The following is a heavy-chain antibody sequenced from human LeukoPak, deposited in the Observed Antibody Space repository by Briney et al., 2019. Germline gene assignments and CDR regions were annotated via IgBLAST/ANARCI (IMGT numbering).Heavy chain of an antibody. CDR1: GFTFSDYA. D-gene: IGHD4-17*01. J-gene: IGHJ4*02. CDR3: AKSVESAVTTNPYFDY. V-gene: IGHV3-23*01. CDR2: ISGSGGST. Sequence: PGGSLRLSCAASGFTFSDYAISWVRQAPGKGLKWVSVISGSGGSTYNADSVKGRFTISRDNSKNTLYLQMNSLRAEDTAVYYCAKSVESAVTTNPYFDYWGQGTLVTVSS.